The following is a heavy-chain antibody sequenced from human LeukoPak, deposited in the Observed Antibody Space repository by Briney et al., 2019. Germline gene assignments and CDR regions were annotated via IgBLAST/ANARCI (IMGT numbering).Heavy chain of an antibody. D-gene: IGHD2-2*02. J-gene: IGHJ5*02. CDR1: GYTFTSYA. Sequence: ASVKVSCKASGYTFTSYAMNWVRQAPGQRLEWMGWINAGNGNTKYSQKFQGRVTITRDTSASTAYMELSSLRSEDTAVYYCAIAPHCSSTRCYTRAYNWFDPWGQGTLVTVSS. CDR2: INAGNGNT. CDR3: AIAPHCSSTRCYTRAYNWFDP. V-gene: IGHV1-3*01.